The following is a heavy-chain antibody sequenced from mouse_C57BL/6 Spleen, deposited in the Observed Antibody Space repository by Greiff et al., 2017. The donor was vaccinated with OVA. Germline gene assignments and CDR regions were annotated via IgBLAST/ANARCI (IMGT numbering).Heavy chain of an antibody. CDR2: SRSGGRYN. CDR1: GFTFSSYG. CDR3: ARHGITTVVERYFDY. Sequence: EVKLMESGGDLVKPGGSLKLSCAASGFTFSSYGMSRVRQTPDKRLEWGATSRSGGRYNYYPDSVKGRFTISRDNAKNTLYLQMSRLKSEDTAMYYCARHGITTVVERYFDYWGQGTTLTVSS. D-gene: IGHD1-1*01. V-gene: IGHV5-6*01. J-gene: IGHJ2*01.